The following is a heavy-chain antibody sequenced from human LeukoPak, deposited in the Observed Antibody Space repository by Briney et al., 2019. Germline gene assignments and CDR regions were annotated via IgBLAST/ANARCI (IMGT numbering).Heavy chain of an antibody. CDR3: AADRCSSTSCYSGDY. V-gene: IGHV1-58*01. Sequence: GASVKVSCKASGFTFTSSAVQWVRQARGQRLEWIGWIVVGSGNTNYAQKFQERVTITRDMSTSTAYMELSSLRSEDTAVYYCAADRCSSTSCYSGDYWGQRTLVTVSS. D-gene: IGHD2-2*01. CDR1: GFTFTSSA. CDR2: IVVGSGNT. J-gene: IGHJ4*02.